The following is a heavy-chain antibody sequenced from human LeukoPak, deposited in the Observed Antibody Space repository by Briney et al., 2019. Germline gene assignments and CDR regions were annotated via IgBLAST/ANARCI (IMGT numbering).Heavy chain of an antibody. CDR2: INPNSGGT. Sequence: ASVKVSCKASGYTFTGYYMHWVRQAPGQGLEWMGWINPNSGGTNYAQKFRGRVTMTRDTSTSTVYMELSSLRSEDTAVYYCARTYSGYYDILTGYYPFDYWGQGTLVTVSS. CDR1: GYTFTGYY. CDR3: ARTYSGYYDILTGYYPFDY. J-gene: IGHJ4*02. V-gene: IGHV1-2*02. D-gene: IGHD3-9*01.